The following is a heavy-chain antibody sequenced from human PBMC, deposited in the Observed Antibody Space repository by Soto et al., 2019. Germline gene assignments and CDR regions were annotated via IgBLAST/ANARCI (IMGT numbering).Heavy chain of an antibody. CDR3: ARDATSYSLWSGYYPSRNGMDV. J-gene: IGHJ6*02. V-gene: IGHV3-33*01. CDR2: IWYDGSKK. D-gene: IGHD3-3*01. Sequence: QVQVVESGGGVVQPGRSLRLSCAASGFTFSSFGMHWVRQAPGKGLEWVSLIWYDGSKKSYGDSVKGRFTISRDNYRNTVLLQRNSLRADDTAVYYCARDATSYSLWSGYYPSRNGMDVWGQGTTVTVSS. CDR1: GFTFSSFG.